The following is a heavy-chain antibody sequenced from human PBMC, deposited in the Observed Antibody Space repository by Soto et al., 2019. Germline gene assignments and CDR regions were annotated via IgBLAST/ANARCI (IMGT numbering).Heavy chain of an antibody. V-gene: IGHV4-59*01. CDR1: GGTISSFY. Sequence: SETLSLTCTVSGGTISSFYWSWIRQPPGKGLEWIGYIYYSGSTNYNPSLKSRVTISVDTSKNQFSLKLSSVTAADTAVYYCARVLRYFDGWYYFDYWGQGTLVPVSS. CDR3: ARVLRYFDGWYYFDY. J-gene: IGHJ4*02. CDR2: IYYSGST. D-gene: IGHD3-9*01.